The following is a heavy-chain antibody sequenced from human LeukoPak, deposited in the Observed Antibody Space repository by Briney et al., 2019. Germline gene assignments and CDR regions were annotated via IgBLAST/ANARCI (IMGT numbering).Heavy chain of an antibody. CDR1: GYSFTNYW. V-gene: IGHV5-51*01. CDR2: IYPGDSDT. CDR3: ARHVSVAGADY. Sequence: GESLKISCKGSGYSFTNYWIDWVRQMPGKGLEWMGIIYPGDSDTRYSPSFQGQVTISADKSISTAYLQWSSLKASDTAMYYCARHVSVAGADYWGQGTLVTVSS. J-gene: IGHJ4*02. D-gene: IGHD6-19*01.